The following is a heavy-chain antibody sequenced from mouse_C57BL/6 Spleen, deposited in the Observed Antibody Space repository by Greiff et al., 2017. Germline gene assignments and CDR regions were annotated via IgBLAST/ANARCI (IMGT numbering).Heavy chain of an antibody. Sequence: VQLKQSGPELVKPGASVKISCKASGYSFTGYYMNWVKQSPEKSLEWIGEINPSTGGTTYNQKFKAKATLTVDKSSSTAYMQLKSLTSEDSAVYYCAGGGNYDGYFDVWGTGTTVTVSS. V-gene: IGHV1-42*01. CDR2: INPSTGGT. D-gene: IGHD2-1*01. J-gene: IGHJ1*03. CDR1: GYSFTGYY. CDR3: AGGGNYDGYFDV.